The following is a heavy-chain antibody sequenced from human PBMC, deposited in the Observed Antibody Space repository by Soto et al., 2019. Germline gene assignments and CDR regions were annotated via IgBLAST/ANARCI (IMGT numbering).Heavy chain of an antibody. CDR1: GGSFSGYY. CDR3: ARGIFLTVGRVIVLFDY. J-gene: IGHJ4*02. V-gene: IGHV4-34*01. Sequence: SETLSLTCAVYGGSFSGYYWSWIRQPPGKGLEWIGEINHSGSTNYNPSLKSRVTISVDTSKNQFSLKLSSVTAADTAVYYCARGIFLTVGRVIVLFDYWGQGTLVTVSS. CDR2: INHSGST. D-gene: IGHD3-16*02.